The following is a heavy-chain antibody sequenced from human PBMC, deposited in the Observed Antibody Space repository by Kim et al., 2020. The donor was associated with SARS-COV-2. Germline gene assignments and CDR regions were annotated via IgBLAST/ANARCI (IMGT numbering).Heavy chain of an antibody. J-gene: IGHJ4*02. CDR1: EFTFSNYA. V-gene: IGHV3-23*01. CDR2: ISGSGDTT. CDR3: AKAGSGWYFDD. D-gene: IGHD6-19*01. Sequence: GGSLRLSCAASEFTFSNYAMNWVRQAPGKGLEWVSTISGSGDTTYYTDSVKGRFTISRDNSKNTLYLQMNSLRAEDTAVYYCAKAGSGWYFDDWGQGTLVTVSS.